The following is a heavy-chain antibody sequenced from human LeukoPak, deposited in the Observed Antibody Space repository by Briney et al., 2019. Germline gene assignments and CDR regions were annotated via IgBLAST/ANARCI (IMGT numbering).Heavy chain of an antibody. CDR1: GFTFKSDW. CDR3: TRQGVAYCGGDCYSSDSTFDY. J-gene: IGHJ4*02. D-gene: IGHD2-21*02. V-gene: IGHV3-7*03. Sequence: PGGSLRLSCEASGFTFKSDWMNWVRQAPGKGLEWVANINQVGSVKYYVDSVKGRFTISRDNAKNSLYLQMNSLKTEDTAVYYCTRQGVAYCGGDCYSSDSTFDYWGQGTLVTVSS. CDR2: INQVGSVK.